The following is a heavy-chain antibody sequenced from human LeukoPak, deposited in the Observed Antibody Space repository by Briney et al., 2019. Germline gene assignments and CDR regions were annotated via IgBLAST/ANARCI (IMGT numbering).Heavy chain of an antibody. CDR1: GFTFSSYG. V-gene: IGHV3-33*01. D-gene: IGHD4-17*01. CDR2: TWYDGSNK. J-gene: IGHJ4*02. Sequence: PGGSLRLSCAASGFTFSSYGMHWVRQAPGKGLEWVAVTWYDGSNKYYADSVKGRFTISRDNSKNTLYLHMNSLRAEDTAVYYCARGEPLTVTTSDYFDYWGQGTLVTVSS. CDR3: ARGEPLTVTTSDYFDY.